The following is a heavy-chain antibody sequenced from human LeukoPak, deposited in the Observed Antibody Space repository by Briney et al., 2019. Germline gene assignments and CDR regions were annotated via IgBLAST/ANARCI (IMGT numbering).Heavy chain of an antibody. V-gene: IGHV3-7*01. J-gene: IGHJ4*02. CDR1: GSTFSTSW. Sequence: QPGRSLRLSCEPSGSTFSTSWMAWVRQAPGKGLEWVANISPGGSATFYVDSVRGRFTISRDNAKSSLHLQMYSLRADDTAVYYCAKSIDSWGQGTLVTVSS. CDR2: ISPGGSAT. CDR3: AKSIDS.